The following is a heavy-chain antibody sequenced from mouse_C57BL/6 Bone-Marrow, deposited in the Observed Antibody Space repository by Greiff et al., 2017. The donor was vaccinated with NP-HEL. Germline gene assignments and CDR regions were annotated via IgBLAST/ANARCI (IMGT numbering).Heavy chain of an antibody. V-gene: IGHV1-4*01. CDR2: INPSSGYT. CDR1: GYTFTSYT. CDR3: ARSTEGFAY. Sequence: VQLVESGAELARPGASVKMSCKASGYTFTSYTMHWVKQRPGQGLEWIGYINPSSGYTKYNQKFKDKATLTADKSSSTAYMQLSSLTSEDSAVYYCARSTEGFAYWGQGTLVTVSA. J-gene: IGHJ3*01.